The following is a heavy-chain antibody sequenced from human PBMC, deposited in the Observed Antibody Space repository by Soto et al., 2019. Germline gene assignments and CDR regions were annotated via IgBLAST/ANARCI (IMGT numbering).Heavy chain of an antibody. CDR3: ARSPRRVDGKWYLDY. J-gene: IGHJ4*02. CDR1: GDSFSSSNW. V-gene: IGHV4-4*02. Sequence: QVQLQESGPGLVEPSGTLSLTCGVSGDSFSSSNWWTWVRQPPGKGLEWIGDILHTGYTDYSPSLRSRLTISIDSSKKEFSLTLTSVTATDTAIYYCARSPRRVDGKWYLDYWGQGVLVTVSS. CDR2: ILHTGYT. D-gene: IGHD2-15*01.